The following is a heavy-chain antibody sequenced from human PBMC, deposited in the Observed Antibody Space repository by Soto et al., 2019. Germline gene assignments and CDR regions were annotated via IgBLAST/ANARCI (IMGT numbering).Heavy chain of an antibody. Sequence: PGGSLRLSCAASGFTFSGSAMHWVRQASGKGLEWVGRIRSKANSYATAYAASVKGRFTISRDDSKNTAYLQMNSLKTGDTAVYYCTRQSYYDSSVNYWGQGTLVTVSS. CDR1: GFTFSGSA. J-gene: IGHJ4*02. CDR3: TRQSYYDSSVNY. CDR2: IRSKANSYAT. V-gene: IGHV3-73*01. D-gene: IGHD3-22*01.